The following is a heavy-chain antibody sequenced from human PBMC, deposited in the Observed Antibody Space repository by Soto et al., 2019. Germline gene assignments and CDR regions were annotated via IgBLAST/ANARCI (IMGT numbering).Heavy chain of an antibody. CDR3: ARGTDIVATSPYYYYGMDV. J-gene: IGHJ6*02. CDR2: IWYDGSNK. Sequence: GGSLRLSCAASGFTFSSYGMHWVRQAPGKGLEWVAVIWYDGSNKYYADSVKGRFTISRDNSKNTLYLQMNSLRAEDTAVYYCARGTDIVATSPYYYYGMDVWGQGTTVTVSS. D-gene: IGHD5-12*01. CDR1: GFTFSSYG. V-gene: IGHV3-33*01.